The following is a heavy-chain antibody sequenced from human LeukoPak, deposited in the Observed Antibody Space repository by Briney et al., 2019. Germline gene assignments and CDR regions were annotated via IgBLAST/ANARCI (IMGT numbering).Heavy chain of an antibody. V-gene: IGHV3-7*01. CDR2: IKQDGSEK. J-gene: IGHJ4*02. CDR3: ARDIAEVYGGKNY. D-gene: IGHD4-23*01. Sequence: GGSLRLSCAASGFTFTSYWMSWVRQAPGKGLEWVANIKQDGSEKYYVDSVKGRFTISRDNAKNSLYLQMDSLRAEDTAVYYCARDIAEVYGGKNYWGQGTLVTVSS. CDR1: GFTFTSYW.